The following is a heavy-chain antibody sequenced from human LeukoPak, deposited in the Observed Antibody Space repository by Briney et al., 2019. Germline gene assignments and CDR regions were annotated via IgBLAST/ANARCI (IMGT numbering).Heavy chain of an antibody. Sequence: GGSLRLSCAVSGFTFSSYSMNWVRQAPGKGLEWVSSISSSSSYIYYADSVKGRFTISRDNAKNSLYLQMNSLRVEDTAVYYCARVTEWELLQLVPWFDPWGQGTLVTVSS. CDR3: ARVTEWELLQLVPWFDP. J-gene: IGHJ5*02. CDR2: ISSSSSYI. D-gene: IGHD1-26*01. V-gene: IGHV3-21*01. CDR1: GFTFSSYS.